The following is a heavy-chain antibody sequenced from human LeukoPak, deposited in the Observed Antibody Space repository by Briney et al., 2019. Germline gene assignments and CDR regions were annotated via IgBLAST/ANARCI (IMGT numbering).Heavy chain of an antibody. D-gene: IGHD3-22*01. CDR2: INAGNGNT. CDR1: GGTFSSYA. J-gene: IGHJ6*02. CDR3: ASSKWLPLSYYYRMDV. Sequence: ASVKVSCKASGGTFSSYAISWVRQAPGQRLEWMGWINAGNGNTKYSQKFQGRVTITRDTSASTAYMELSSLRSEDTAVYYCASSKWLPLSYYYRMDVWGQGTKVTVSS. V-gene: IGHV1-3*01.